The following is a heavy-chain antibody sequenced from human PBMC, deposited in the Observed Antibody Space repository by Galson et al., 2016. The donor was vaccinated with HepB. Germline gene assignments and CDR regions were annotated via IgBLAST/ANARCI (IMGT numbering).Heavy chain of an antibody. V-gene: IGHV3-23*01. D-gene: IGHD1-26*01. CDR1: GFTFRDYG. Sequence: SLRLSCAASGFTFRDYGLTWVRQAPGKGLEVVSRISRSCDSTDYAASVKGRFTISRDNSKNTLSLQMNSLTADDTAIYYCVQGSTAPAVWGKGTTVTVSS. CDR2: ISRSCDST. J-gene: IGHJ6*04. CDR3: VQGSTAPAV.